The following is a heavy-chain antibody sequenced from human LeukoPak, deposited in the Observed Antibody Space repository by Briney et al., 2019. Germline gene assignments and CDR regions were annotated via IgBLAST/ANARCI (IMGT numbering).Heavy chain of an antibody. CDR3: ATGSMVRGITFDY. V-gene: IGHV3-66*01. CDR1: GFTVSNSY. Sequence: GGSLRLSCAASGFTVSNSYMSWVRQAPGKGLEWVSVIYSGGSTYSADSVEGRFTISRDNSKNTLYLQMNILRDEDTAVYYCATGSMVRGITFDYWGQGTLVTVSS. D-gene: IGHD3-10*01. CDR2: IYSGGST. J-gene: IGHJ4*02.